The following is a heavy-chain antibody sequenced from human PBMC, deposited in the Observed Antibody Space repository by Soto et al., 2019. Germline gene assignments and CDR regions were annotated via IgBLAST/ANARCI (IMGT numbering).Heavy chain of an antibody. CDR2: INTDGSSR. CDR1: GFTFSGYW. J-gene: IGHJ4*02. D-gene: IGHD3-22*01. Sequence: GGSLRLSCAASGFTFSGYWMHWVREAPGKGLLWVARINTDGSSRSYAESVKGRFTVSRDNAKNTLYLQMDSLRAEDTAVYYCARDSYDSSGYYYGIDSWGQGTLVTVSS. CDR3: ARDSYDSSGYYYGIDS. V-gene: IGHV3-74*01.